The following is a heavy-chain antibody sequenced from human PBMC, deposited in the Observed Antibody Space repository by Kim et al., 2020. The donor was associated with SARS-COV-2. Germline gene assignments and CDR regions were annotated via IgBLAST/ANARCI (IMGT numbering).Heavy chain of an antibody. CDR2: INTNTGNP. CDR3: ASPSAVAGEGYFHYGMDV. Sequence: ASVKVSCKASGYTFTSSAINWVRQAPGQGLEWMGWINTNTGNPTYAQDFTGRFVFSLDTSVSTAYLQISSLKAEDTAVYYCASPSAVAGEGYFHYGMDVGGQGTTIPVSS. V-gene: IGHV7-4-1*02. J-gene: IGHJ6*02. D-gene: IGHD6-19*01. CDR1: GYTFTSSA.